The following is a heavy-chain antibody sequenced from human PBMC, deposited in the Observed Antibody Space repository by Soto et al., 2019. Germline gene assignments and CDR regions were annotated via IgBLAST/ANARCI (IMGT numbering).Heavy chain of an antibody. Sequence: PGGSLRLSCAASGLTFSSYAMSWVRQAPGKGLEWVAAISSDGENDKYYAASVKGRFTISRDNSKSTLYLQMNSLRTDDSALYYCATETYGGGSMIVGESDWFAPWGQGTMVTVSS. D-gene: IGHD3-22*01. CDR2: ISSDGENDK. CDR1: GLTFSSYA. CDR3: ATETYGGGSMIVGESDWFAP. V-gene: IGHV3-30-3*01. J-gene: IGHJ5*02.